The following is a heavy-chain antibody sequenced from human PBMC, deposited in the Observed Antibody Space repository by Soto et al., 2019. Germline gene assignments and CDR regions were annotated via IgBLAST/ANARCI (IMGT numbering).Heavy chain of an antibody. CDR1: GFTFTSSA. Sequence: ASVKVSCKASGFTFTSSAMQWVRQARGQRLEWIGWIVVGSGNTNYAQKFQERVTITRGMSTSTAYMELSSLRSEDTAVYYCAAVGYYDSSGYYYYYYGMDVWGQGTTVTVSS. J-gene: IGHJ6*02. D-gene: IGHD3-22*01. CDR3: AAVGYYDSSGYYYYYYGMDV. V-gene: IGHV1-58*02. CDR2: IVVGSGNT.